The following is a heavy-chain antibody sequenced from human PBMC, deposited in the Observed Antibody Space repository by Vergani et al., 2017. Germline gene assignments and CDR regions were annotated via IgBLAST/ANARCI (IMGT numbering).Heavy chain of an antibody. CDR2: ISGSGGST. D-gene: IGHD3-22*01. CDR3: AKRGYDSSGYYYDLGAFDI. J-gene: IGHJ3*02. Sequence: EVQLVESGGGLVQPGGSLRLSCAASGFTFSSYAMSWVRQAPGKGLEWVSAISGSGGSTYYADSVKGRFTISRDNSKNTLYLQMNSLRAEDTAVYYCAKRGYDSSGYYYDLGAFDIWGQGTMVTVSS. V-gene: IGHV3-23*04. CDR1: GFTFSSYA.